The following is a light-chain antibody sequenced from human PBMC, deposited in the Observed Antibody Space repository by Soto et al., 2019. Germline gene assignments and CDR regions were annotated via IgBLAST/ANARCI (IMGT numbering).Light chain of an antibody. CDR2: GAS. J-gene: IGKJ1*01. V-gene: IGKV3-15*01. Sequence: DIVLTQSPDSLAVSLVERATLSCRASQSVSSNLAWYQQKPGQAPRLLIYGASTRATGIPARFSGSGSGTEFTLTISSLQSEDFAVDYCQQYNNWPPATFGQGTKV. CDR3: QQYNNWPPAT. CDR1: QSVSSN.